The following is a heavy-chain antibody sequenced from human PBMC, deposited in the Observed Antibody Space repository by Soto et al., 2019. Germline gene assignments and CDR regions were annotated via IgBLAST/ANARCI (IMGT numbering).Heavy chain of an antibody. CDR1: GYTFTSYG. CDR2: ISAYNGNT. Sequence: ASVKVSCKASGYTFTSYGISWVRQAPGQGLEWMGWISAYNGNTNYAQKLQGRVTMTTDTSTSTAYMELRSLRSDDTAVYYCARVISYPHRSMITFGAGQPFDYWGQGTLVTVSS. J-gene: IGHJ4*02. CDR3: ARVISYPHRSMITFGAGQPFDY. D-gene: IGHD3-16*01. V-gene: IGHV1-18*01.